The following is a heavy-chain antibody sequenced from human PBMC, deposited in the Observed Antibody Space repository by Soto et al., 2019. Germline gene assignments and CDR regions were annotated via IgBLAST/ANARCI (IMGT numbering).Heavy chain of an antibody. J-gene: IGHJ6*02. Sequence: GGSLRLSCAASGFTFSSYGMHWVRQAPGKGLEWVAVISYDGSNKYYADSVKGRFTISRDNSKNTLYLQMNSLRAEDTAVYYCAKVPSRLDYSNYRRPKTQETYYYYYGMDVWGQGTTVTVSS. CDR2: ISYDGSNK. D-gene: IGHD4-4*01. CDR1: GFTFSSYG. V-gene: IGHV3-30*18. CDR3: AKVPSRLDYSNYRRPKTQETYYYYYGMDV.